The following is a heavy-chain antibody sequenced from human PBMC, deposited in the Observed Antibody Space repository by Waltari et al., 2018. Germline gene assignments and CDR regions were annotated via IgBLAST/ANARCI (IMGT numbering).Heavy chain of an antibody. J-gene: IGHJ4*02. CDR3: AKLDSSGWYLARGYFDY. D-gene: IGHD6-19*01. V-gene: IGHV3-23*04. Sequence: EVQLVESGGGLVQPGGSLRLSCAASGFTFSSYAMSWVRQAPGKGLEWVSAISGSGGSTYYADSVKGRFTISRDNSKNTLYLQMNSLRAEDTAVYYCAKLDSSGWYLARGYFDYWGQGTLVTVSS. CDR1: GFTFSSYA. CDR2: ISGSGGST.